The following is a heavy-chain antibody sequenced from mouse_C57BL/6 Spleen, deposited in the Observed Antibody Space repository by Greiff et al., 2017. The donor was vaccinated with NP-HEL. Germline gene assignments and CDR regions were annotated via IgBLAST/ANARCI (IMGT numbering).Heavy chain of an antibody. CDR2: IYPGGGYT. CDR1: GYTFTNYW. Sequence: QVQLQQSGAELVRPGPSVKMSCKASGYTFTNYWIGWAKQRPGHGLEWIGDIYPGGGYTNYNEKFKGKATLTADKSSSTAYMQFSSLTSEDSAIYYCARGSIVTTRAYYFDYWGQGTTLTVSS. J-gene: IGHJ2*01. D-gene: IGHD2-5*01. CDR3: ARGSIVTTRAYYFDY. V-gene: IGHV1-63*01.